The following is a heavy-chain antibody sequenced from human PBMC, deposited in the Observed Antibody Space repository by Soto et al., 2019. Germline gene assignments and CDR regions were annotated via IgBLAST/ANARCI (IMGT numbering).Heavy chain of an antibody. D-gene: IGHD3-9*01. V-gene: IGHV3-9*01. CDR2: ISWNSGSI. CDR3: AKDRMSYYDILTGYSGYLDV. J-gene: IGHJ6*03. CDR1: GFTFDDYA. Sequence: SLRLSCAASGFTFDDYAMHWVRQAPGKGLEWVSGISWNSGSIGYADSVKGRFTISRDNAKNSLYLQMNSLRAEDTALYYCAKDRMSYYDILTGYSGYLDVWGKGTTVTVSS.